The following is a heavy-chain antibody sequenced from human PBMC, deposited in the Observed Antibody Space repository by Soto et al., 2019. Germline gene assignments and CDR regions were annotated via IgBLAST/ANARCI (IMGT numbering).Heavy chain of an antibody. J-gene: IGHJ6*03. Sequence: GSLRLSCAASGFTFSDYYMSWIRQAPGKGLEWVSYISNSGSTIYYADSVKGRFTISRDNAKNSLYLQMNSLRAEDTAVYYCARGRAYYYYMDVWGKGTTVTVSS. CDR3: ARGRAYYYYMDV. CDR2: ISNSGSTI. CDR1: GFTFSDYY. V-gene: IGHV3-11*01.